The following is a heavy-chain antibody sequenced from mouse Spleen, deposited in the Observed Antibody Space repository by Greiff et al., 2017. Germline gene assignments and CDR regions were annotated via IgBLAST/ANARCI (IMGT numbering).Heavy chain of an antibody. CDR2: ISSGGSYT. CDR1: GFTFSSYA. V-gene: IGHV5-9-3*01. J-gene: IGHJ3*01. CDR3: ARHDGYPAWFAY. Sequence: DVKLVESGGGLVQPGGSLKLSCAASGFTFSSYAMSWVRQTPEKRLEWVATISSGGSYTYYPDSVKGRFTISRDNAKNTLYLQMSSLRSEDTAMYYCARHDGYPAWFAYWGQGTLVTVSA. D-gene: IGHD2-3*01.